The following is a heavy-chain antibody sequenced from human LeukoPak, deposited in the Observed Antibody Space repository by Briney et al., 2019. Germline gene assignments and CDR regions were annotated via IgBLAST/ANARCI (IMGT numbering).Heavy chain of an antibody. Sequence: PGGSLRLSCAASGFTFSNYEMNWVRQAPGKGLEWVSYISSSGTTTYYGDSVKGRFTISRDNAKNSLYLQMDSLRAEDTAVYYCARGHITFLFYWGQGTLVTVSS. CDR2: ISSSGTTT. D-gene: IGHD3-16*01. CDR3: ARGHITFLFY. V-gene: IGHV3-48*03. CDR1: GFTFSNYE. J-gene: IGHJ4*02.